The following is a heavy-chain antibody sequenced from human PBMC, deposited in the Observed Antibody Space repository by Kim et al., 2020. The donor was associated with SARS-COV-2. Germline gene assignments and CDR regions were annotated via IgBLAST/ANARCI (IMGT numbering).Heavy chain of an antibody. D-gene: IGHD6-19*01. CDR1: GYTFTSSG. CDR3: VRKQQWMAPDY. V-gene: IGHV1-18*01. J-gene: IGHJ4*02. Sequence: ASVKVSCKASGYTFTSSGVSWVRQAPGQGLEWMGWISANNGDTHYAQKFQGRVTLTTETSTTTSYMELRSLGSDDTAVYYCVRKQQWMAPDYWGQGTLDTVSS. CDR2: ISANNGDT.